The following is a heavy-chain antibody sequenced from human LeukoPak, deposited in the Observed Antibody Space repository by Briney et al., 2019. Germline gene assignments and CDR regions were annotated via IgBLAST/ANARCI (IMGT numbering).Heavy chain of an antibody. D-gene: IGHD3-9*01. V-gene: IGHV1-69*13. CDR3: ARDSYDILTGYFQDAWFDP. J-gene: IGHJ5*02. Sequence: ASVKVSCKASGGTFSSYAISWVRQAPGQGLEWMGGIIPIFGTANYAQKFQGRVTITPDESTSTAYMERSSLRSEDTAVYYCARDSYDILTGYFQDAWFDPWGQGTLVTVSS. CDR2: IIPIFGTA. CDR1: GGTFSSYA.